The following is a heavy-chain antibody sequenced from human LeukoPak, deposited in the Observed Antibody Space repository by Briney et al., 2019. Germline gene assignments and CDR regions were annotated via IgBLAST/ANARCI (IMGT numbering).Heavy chain of an antibody. V-gene: IGHV4-39*07. Sequence: PSETLSLTCTVSGGSISSSSYYWGWIRQPPGKGLEWIGSIYHSGSTYYNPSLKSRVTISVDTSKNQFSLKLSSVTAADTAVYYCASTDYGDYLYYFDYWGQGTLVTVSS. J-gene: IGHJ4*02. D-gene: IGHD4-17*01. CDR3: ASTDYGDYLYYFDY. CDR1: GGSISSSSYY. CDR2: IYHSGST.